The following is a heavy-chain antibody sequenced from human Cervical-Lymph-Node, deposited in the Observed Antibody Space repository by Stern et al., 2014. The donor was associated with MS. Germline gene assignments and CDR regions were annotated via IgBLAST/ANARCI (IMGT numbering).Heavy chain of an antibody. Sequence: QMQLVQSGAEVTKPGASVQDSCKASGGTFSKFASSWVRQAPGQGLEWMGGIFTVFETTTYAQEFRGRVPITADVSTSTVYLELSSLRSDDTAVYYCALSSETSDRWYSLGYDLWGQGTLVTVSS. CDR3: ALSSETSDRWYSLGYDL. CDR2: IFTVFETT. V-gene: IGHV1-69*01. CDR1: GGTFSKFA. J-gene: IGHJ5*02. D-gene: IGHD6-13*01.